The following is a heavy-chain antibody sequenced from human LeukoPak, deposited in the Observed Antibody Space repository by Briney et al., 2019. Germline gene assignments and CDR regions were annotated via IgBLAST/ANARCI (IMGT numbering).Heavy chain of an antibody. V-gene: IGHV5-51*01. CDR2: IYPGDSDT. Sequence: GGSLKISCNASGYSFTTYWIAWVRQMPGKGLEWMGIIYPGDSDTRYSPSFQGQVTISADKSIGTAYLQWSSLKASDTAMYYCTGRPVDRVNFDYWGQGTLVTVSS. D-gene: IGHD3-22*01. CDR1: GYSFTTYW. J-gene: IGHJ4*02. CDR3: TGRPVDRVNFDY.